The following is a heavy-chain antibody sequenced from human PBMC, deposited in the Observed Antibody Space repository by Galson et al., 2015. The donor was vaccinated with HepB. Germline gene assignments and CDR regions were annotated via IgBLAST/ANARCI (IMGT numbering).Heavy chain of an antibody. CDR2: INAGNGNT. CDR3: ARNTGYWYFHL. J-gene: IGHJ2*01. V-gene: IGHV1-3*01. CDR1: GYTFTSYA. Sequence: SVKVSCKASGYTFTSYAMHWVRQAPGQRLEWMGWINAGNGNTKYSQKFQGRVTITRDTSASTAYMEMSSLRSEDTAVYYCARNTGYWYFHLWGRGTLVTVSS. D-gene: IGHD4-17*01.